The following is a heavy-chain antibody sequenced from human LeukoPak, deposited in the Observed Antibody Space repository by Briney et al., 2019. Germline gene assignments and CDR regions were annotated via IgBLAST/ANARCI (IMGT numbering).Heavy chain of an antibody. J-gene: IGHJ5*02. V-gene: IGHV3-23*01. CDR1: GFTFSSYN. CDR3: AKAASSLSFNWFDP. CDR2: ISGSGGST. Sequence: GGSLRLSCATSGFTFSSYNMNWVRQAPGKGLEWVSAISGSGGSTYYADSVKGRFTISRDNSKNTLYLQMNSLRAEDTAVYYCAKAASSLSFNWFDPWGQGTLVTVSS. D-gene: IGHD2-15*01.